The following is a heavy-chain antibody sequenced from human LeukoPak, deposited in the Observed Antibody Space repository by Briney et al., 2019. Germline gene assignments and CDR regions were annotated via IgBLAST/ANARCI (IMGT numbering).Heavy chain of an antibody. V-gene: IGHV3-74*01. D-gene: IGHD2-15*01. J-gene: IGHJ4*02. CDR2: ISSDGSST. CDR3: ARGRPHGSDY. CDR1: GFSFSSYW. Sequence: PGGSLRLSCAASGFSFSSYWMNWVRHAPGKGLVWVSRISSDGSSTNYADSVKGRFTISRDNAKNTLYLQMNSLRVEDTAVYYCARGRPHGSDYWGQGTLVTVSS.